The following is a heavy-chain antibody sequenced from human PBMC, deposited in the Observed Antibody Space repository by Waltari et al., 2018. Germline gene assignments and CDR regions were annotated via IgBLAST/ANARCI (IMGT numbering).Heavy chain of an antibody. CDR3: ARDRADTGYYYGMDV. J-gene: IGHJ6*02. CDR2: IYYSGST. Sequence: GYIYYSGSTNYNPSLKSRVTISVDTSKNQFSLKLSSVTAADTAVYYCARDRADTGYYYGMDVWGQGTTVTVSS. D-gene: IGHD3-10*01. V-gene: IGHV4-59*01.